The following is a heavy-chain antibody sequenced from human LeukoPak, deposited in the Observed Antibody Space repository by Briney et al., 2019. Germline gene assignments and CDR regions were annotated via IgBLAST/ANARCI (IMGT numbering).Heavy chain of an antibody. CDR2: IYYSGST. V-gene: IGHV4-38-2*02. CDR3: ARHPGYYYYYMDV. J-gene: IGHJ6*03. CDR1: GYSVSSGFY. Sequence: SETLSLTCSVSGYSVSSGFYWGWIRQPPGKGLEWIGSIYYSGSTYYNPSLKSRVTISVDTSKNQFSLKLSSVTAADTAVYYCARHPGYYYYYMDVWGKGTTVTISS.